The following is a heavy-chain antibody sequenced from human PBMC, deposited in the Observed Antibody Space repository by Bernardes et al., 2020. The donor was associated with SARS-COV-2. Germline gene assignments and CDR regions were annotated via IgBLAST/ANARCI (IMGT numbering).Heavy chain of an antibody. D-gene: IGHD3-10*01. V-gene: IGHV4-34*01. CDR1: GGSFSDYY. CDR3: ARASPDSRSYNTPNEAFDM. J-gene: IGHJ3*02. CDR2: INESEKT. Sequence: SETLSLTCAVYGGSFSDYYWTWIRQSPGKGLEWIGEINESEKTNYNPSLKSRVTISGDASKNQLSLMLSSVTAADTAVYYCARASPDSRSYNTPNEAFDMWGQGTVVTVSS.